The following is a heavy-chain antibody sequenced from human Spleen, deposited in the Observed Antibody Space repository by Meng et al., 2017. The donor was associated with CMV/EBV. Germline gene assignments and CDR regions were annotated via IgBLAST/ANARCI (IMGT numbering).Heavy chain of an antibody. Sequence: GESLKISCAASGFTFSSYWMNWVRQAPGKGLEWVSYISSSGSTIYYADSVKGRFTISRDNAKNSLYLQMNSLRAEDTAVYYCASLFGPDYWGQGTLVTVSS. CDR2: ISSSGSTI. V-gene: IGHV3-48*04. J-gene: IGHJ4*02. D-gene: IGHD3-3*01. CDR3: ASLFGPDY. CDR1: GFTFSSYW.